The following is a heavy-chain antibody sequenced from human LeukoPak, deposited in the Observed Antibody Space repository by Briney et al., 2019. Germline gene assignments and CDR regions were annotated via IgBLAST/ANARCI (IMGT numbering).Heavy chain of an antibody. CDR3: AKRIAAAGPYFDS. Sequence: GGSLRLSCATSGFTFSSFTMNWVRQAPGKGLEWVSTISDGSRDTHYAGSVKGRFTISRDNSKNTLSLQMDSLRAEDTAVYYCAKRIAAAGPYFDSWGQGTLVTVSS. D-gene: IGHD6-13*01. CDR1: GFTFSSFT. CDR2: ISDGSRDT. V-gene: IGHV3-23*01. J-gene: IGHJ4*02.